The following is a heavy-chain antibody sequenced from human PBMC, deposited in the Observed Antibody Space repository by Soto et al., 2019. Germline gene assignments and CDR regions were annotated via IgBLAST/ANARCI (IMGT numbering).Heavy chain of an antibody. D-gene: IGHD3-3*01. CDR3: AREDFWSFA. V-gene: IGHV3-74*01. CDR1: GFSLSRAW. CDR2: INKDATT. Sequence: EVQLAESGGGFVEPGGSLRLSCVVSGFSLSRAWMDWVRQVPGKGLVWVSRINKDATTTYADSVKGRFTISRDTAKNTLYLQMNSLRAEDTALYFGAREDFWSFAWGQGTLVTVSS. J-gene: IGHJ5*02.